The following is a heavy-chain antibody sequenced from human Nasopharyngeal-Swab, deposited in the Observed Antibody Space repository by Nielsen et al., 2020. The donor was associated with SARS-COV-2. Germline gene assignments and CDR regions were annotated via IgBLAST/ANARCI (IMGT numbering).Heavy chain of an antibody. CDR1: GGSIRGGKW. CDR3: ARERGGDGYRYFDY. CDR2: NSHTGRT. J-gene: IGHJ4*02. D-gene: IGHD2-21*02. Sequence: SETLSLPCAVSGGSIRGGKWWGWVRPPPGQGLGWIAENSHTGRTTYNWSLRSRLTLSVDKSLNQFSLRLTSVTAADTALYYCARERGGDGYRYFDYWGQGALVIVSS. V-gene: IGHV4-4*02.